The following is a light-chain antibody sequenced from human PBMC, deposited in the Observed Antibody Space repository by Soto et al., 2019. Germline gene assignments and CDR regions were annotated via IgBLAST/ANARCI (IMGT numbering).Light chain of an antibody. CDR1: SSDVGGYNY. CDR3: RSYTSSSTR. Sequence: QSALTQPASVSGSPGQSITISCTGTSSDVGGYNYVSWYQQHPGKAPKLMIYDVSNRPSGVSNRFSGSKSGNTASLTISGLQAEDEADYYCRSYTSSSTRFGGGTQVTVL. CDR2: DVS. J-gene: IGLJ3*02. V-gene: IGLV2-14*01.